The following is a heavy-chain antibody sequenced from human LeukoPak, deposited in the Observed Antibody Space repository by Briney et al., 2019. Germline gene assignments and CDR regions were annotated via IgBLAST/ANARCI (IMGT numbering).Heavy chain of an antibody. CDR2: ISAYNGNT. V-gene: IGHV1-18*01. Sequence: AASVKVSCKASGYTFTSYGISWVRQAPGQGLEWMGWISAYNGNTNYAQKLQGRVTMTTDTSTSTAYMELRSLRSEDTAVYYCARALYYDSSLGYWGQGTLVTVSS. CDR1: GYTFTSYG. J-gene: IGHJ4*02. CDR3: ARALYYDSSLGY. D-gene: IGHD3-22*01.